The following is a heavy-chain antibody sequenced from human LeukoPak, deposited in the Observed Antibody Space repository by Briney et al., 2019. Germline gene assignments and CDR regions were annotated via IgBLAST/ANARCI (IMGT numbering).Heavy chain of an antibody. V-gene: IGHV1-69*13. J-gene: IGHJ6*04. CDR2: IIPIFGTA. CDR1: GGTFSSYA. Sequence: SVKVSCKASGGTFSSYAISWVRQAPGQGLEWMGGIIPIFGTADYAQKFQGRVTITADESTSTAYMELSSLRSEDTAVYYCARGQYYYGSGSGYYYGMDVWGKGTTVTVSS. D-gene: IGHD3-10*01. CDR3: ARGQYYYGSGSGYYYGMDV.